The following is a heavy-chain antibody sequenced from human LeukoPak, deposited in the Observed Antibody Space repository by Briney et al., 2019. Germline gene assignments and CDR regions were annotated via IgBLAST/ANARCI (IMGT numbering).Heavy chain of an antibody. Sequence: SETLSLTCTVSGGSISSYYWSWIRQPAGKGLEWIGRIYSRGSINYNPSLKSRVSMSIDTFKNQFSLKLSSVTAADTAVYYCAKYYDFWSGYFDQWGQGTLVTVSS. CDR3: AKYYDFWSGYFDQ. J-gene: IGHJ4*02. D-gene: IGHD3-3*01. CDR2: IYSRGSI. CDR1: GGSISSYY. V-gene: IGHV4-4*07.